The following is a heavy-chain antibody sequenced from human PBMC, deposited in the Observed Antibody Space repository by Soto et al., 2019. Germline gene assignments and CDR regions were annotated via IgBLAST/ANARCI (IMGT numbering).Heavy chain of an antibody. CDR1: GYTFTSYY. D-gene: IGHD3-3*01. CDR3: ARGLLSPYYYYGMDV. V-gene: IGHV1-46*01. CDR2: INPSGGST. J-gene: IGHJ6*02. Sequence: ASVKVSCKASGYTFTSYYMHWVRQAPGQGLEWMGIINPSGGSTSYAQKFQGRVTMTRDTSTSTVYMELSSLRSEDTAVYYCARGLLSPYYYYGMDVWGQGTTVTVSS.